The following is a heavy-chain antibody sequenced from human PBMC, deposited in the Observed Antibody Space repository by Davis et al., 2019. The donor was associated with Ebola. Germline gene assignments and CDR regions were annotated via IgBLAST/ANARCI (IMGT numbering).Heavy chain of an antibody. J-gene: IGHJ6*02. CDR1: GFTFSSYW. Sequence: GESLKISCAASGFTFSSYWMSWVRQAPGKGLEWVANIKQDGSEKYYVDSVKGRFTISRDNAKNSLYLQMNSLRAEDTAVYYCARDNAPNGYYYYYGMDVWGQGTTVTVSS. V-gene: IGHV3-7*03. CDR3: ARDNAPNGYYYYYGMDV. CDR2: IKQDGSEK.